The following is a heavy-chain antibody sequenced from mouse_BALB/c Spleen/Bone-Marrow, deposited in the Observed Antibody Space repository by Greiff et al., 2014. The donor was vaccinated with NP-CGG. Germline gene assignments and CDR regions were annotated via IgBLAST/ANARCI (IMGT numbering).Heavy chain of an antibody. J-gene: IGHJ4*01. V-gene: IGHV1-74*01. CDR3: AKNQYAMDY. Sequence: SVTMSCNASGYTFTSYWMHWLKQRLGQGIVWIVMIDPSTSESSLNQTFREKDTLNVDKSSNTTYVQLSSLASEDCAVYYCAKNQYAMDYWGQGTSVTVS. CDR1: GYTFTSYW. CDR2: IDPSTSES.